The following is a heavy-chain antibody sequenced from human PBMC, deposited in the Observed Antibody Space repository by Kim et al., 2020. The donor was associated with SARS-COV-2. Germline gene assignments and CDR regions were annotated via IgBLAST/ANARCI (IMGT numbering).Heavy chain of an antibody. J-gene: IGHJ4*02. D-gene: IGHD1-1*01. V-gene: IGHV4-30-4*07. Sequence: HHKPPLKSRVHISVHTSKNQFSPKLSSVTAADTAVFYCARDWERGGGFDYWGQGTLVTVSS. CDR3: ARDWERGGGFDY.